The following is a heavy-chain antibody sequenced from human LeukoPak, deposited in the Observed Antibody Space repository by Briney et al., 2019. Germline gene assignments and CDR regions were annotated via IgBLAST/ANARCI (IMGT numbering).Heavy chain of an antibody. CDR1: GFTFSSYG. V-gene: IGHV3-74*01. Sequence: PGGSLRLSCAASGFTFSSYGMHWVRQAPGKGLVWVSRIDDAGSGTSYADSVKGRFTISRDDAKNTVYLQMNSLREEDTAVYYCATVFENWGQGILVTVS. J-gene: IGHJ4*02. CDR3: ATVFEN. CDR2: IDDAGSGT.